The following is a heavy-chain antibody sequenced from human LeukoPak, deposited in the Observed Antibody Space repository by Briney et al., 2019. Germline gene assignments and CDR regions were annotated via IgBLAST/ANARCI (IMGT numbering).Heavy chain of an antibody. J-gene: IGHJ4*02. CDR2: ISGDGVNT. CDR1: GFTFSSCA. V-gene: IGHV3-23*01. Sequence: PGGSLRLSCAASGFTFSSCAMSWVRQAPGKRLEWVTAISGDGVNTYYADSVKGRFTISRDNSKNTLYLQMNSLRAEDTAVYYCAKGVIAAAGSPIGYWGQGTLVTVSS. CDR3: AKGVIAAAGSPIGY. D-gene: IGHD6-13*01.